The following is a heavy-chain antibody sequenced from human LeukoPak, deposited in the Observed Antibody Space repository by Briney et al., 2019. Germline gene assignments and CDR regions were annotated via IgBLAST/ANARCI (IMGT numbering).Heavy chain of an antibody. D-gene: IGHD2-21*02. CDR1: GFPFSSHD. J-gene: IGHJ3*02. CDR3: VRESLGVTAFDI. CDR2: ITTSGSYI. V-gene: IGHV3-21*04. Sequence: GGSLRLSCAASGFPFSSHDMHWVRQAPGKPLEWVSVITTSGSYIYYADSVKGRFTISRDNAKNSLYLQMNSLRAEDTAVYYCVRESLGVTAFDIWGQGTMVTVSS.